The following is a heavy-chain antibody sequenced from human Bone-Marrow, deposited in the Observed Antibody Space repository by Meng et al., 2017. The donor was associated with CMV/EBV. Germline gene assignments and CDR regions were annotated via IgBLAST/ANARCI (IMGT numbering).Heavy chain of an antibody. V-gene: IGHV3-11*04. D-gene: IGHD3-10*01. J-gene: IGHJ6*02. Sequence: GESLKISCAASGFTFSDYYMTWIRQAPGKGLEWVSYISSSGSTIYYADSVKGRFTISRDNAKNSLYLQMNSLRAEDTAVYYCARDYYGSGSYLYYYYYGMDFWGQGTTVTVSS. CDR2: ISSSGSTI. CDR1: GFTFSDYY. CDR3: ARDYYGSGSYLYYYYYGMDF.